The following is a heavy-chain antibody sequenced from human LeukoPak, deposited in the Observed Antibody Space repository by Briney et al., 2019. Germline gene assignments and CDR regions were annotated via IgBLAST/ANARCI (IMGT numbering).Heavy chain of an antibody. CDR3: GKDMQLTY. D-gene: IGHD6-13*01. J-gene: IGHJ4*02. V-gene: IGHV3-23*01. Sequence: PGGSLRLSCAASGFTFSSSAMSWVRQAPGKGLEWVSLISSSGGSTYYSDSVKGRFSISRDDSKNTLYLKMDSLRAEDTAVYYCGKDMQLTYWGQGTLVTVSS. CDR2: ISSSGGST. CDR1: GFTFSSSA.